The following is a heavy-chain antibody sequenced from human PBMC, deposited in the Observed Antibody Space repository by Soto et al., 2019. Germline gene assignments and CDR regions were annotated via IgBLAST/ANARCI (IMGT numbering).Heavy chain of an antibody. V-gene: IGHV4-61*01. CDR3: ARGYCSSRSCSIFNY. Sequence: LETLSLTCTVSGGSVSSGSFYWGWIRQPPGKGLEWIGYIYHTGSNTYNPSLKSRVTMSADTSQNQFSLRLSSVTAADTAVYYCARGYCSSRSCSIFNYWGQGTQVTVSS. CDR1: GGSVSSGSFY. J-gene: IGHJ4*02. D-gene: IGHD2-2*01. CDR2: IYHTGSN.